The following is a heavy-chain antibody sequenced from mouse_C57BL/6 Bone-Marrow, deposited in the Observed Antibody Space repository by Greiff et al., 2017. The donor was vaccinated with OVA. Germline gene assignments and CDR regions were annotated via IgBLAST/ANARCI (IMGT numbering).Heavy chain of an antibody. J-gene: IGHJ3*01. CDR1: GYTFTDYY. D-gene: IGHD2-3*01. Sequence: EVKLQESGPVLVKPGASVKMSCKASGYTFTDYYMNWVKQSHGKSLEWIGVINPYNGGTSYNQKFKGKATLTVDKSSSTAYMELNSLTSEDSAVYYCASDGYLFAYWGQGTLVTVSA. V-gene: IGHV1-19*01. CDR3: ASDGYLFAY. CDR2: INPYNGGT.